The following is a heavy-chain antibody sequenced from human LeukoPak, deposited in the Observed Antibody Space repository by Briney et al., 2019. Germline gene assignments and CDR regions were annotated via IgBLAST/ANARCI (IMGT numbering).Heavy chain of an antibody. D-gene: IGHD3-10*01. V-gene: IGHV4-39*01. Sequence: PSETLSLTCTVSGGSISSSSYYWGWIRQPPGKGLEWIGSIYYSGSTYYNPSLKSRVTIPVDTSKNQFSLKLSPVTAADTAVYYCARHGSGSYYKAVDYWGQGTLVTVSS. CDR2: IYYSGST. J-gene: IGHJ4*02. CDR3: ARHGSGSYYKAVDY. CDR1: GGSISSSSYY.